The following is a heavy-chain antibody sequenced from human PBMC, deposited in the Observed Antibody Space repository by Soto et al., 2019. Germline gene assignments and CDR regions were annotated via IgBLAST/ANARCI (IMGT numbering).Heavy chain of an antibody. D-gene: IGHD2-8*02. V-gene: IGHV4-34*01. CDR3: ARDKITGLFDY. Sequence: QVQLQQWGAGLLKPSETLSLTCAVYGGSFSGYYWTWIRQPPGTGLQWIGEINHSGSTNYNPSLKSRVTISVDTSKNQFPLKLPSVTAAHTAVYYCARDKITGLFDYWGQGTLVTVSS. CDR1: GGSFSGYY. CDR2: INHSGST. J-gene: IGHJ4*02.